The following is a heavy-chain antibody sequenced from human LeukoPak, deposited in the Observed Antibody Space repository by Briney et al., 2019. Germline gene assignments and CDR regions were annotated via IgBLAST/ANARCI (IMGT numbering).Heavy chain of an antibody. Sequence: PSESLSLTCTVSGGSISSFYWSWIRPPAGKGLEWIWRTYTSVSTNSNPSLKSRVTMSGETPKNQFSLKLSSVAAADTAVYYCARSDWYGIGLDYWGQGTMVTVSS. V-gene: IGHV4-4*07. CDR1: GGSISSFY. CDR3: ARSDWYGIGLDY. J-gene: IGHJ4*02. D-gene: IGHD6-19*01. CDR2: TYTSVST.